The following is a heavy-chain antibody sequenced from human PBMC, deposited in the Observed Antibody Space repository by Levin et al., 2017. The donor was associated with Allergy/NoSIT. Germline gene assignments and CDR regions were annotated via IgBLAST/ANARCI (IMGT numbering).Heavy chain of an antibody. V-gene: IGHV3-23*01. CDR2: ISGTYDQT. Sequence: LSLTCATSGFISAYYAMSWVRQAPGKGLEWVSGISGTYDQTFYRDSVKGRFTISRDNSKNTVYLQMNNLRVDDSAIYYCAKMEQQLVQGAFQEWGQGTLVSVSS. D-gene: IGHD1-1*01. J-gene: IGHJ1*01. CDR1: GFISAYYA. CDR3: AKMEQQLVQGAFQE.